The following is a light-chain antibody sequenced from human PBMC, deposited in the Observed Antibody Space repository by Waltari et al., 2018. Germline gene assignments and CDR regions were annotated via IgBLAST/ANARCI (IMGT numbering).Light chain of an antibody. CDR2: DVS. V-gene: IGLV2-11*01. CDR3: CSYAGSYTLV. CDR1: SSDVGGYNY. Sequence: QSALTQPRSVSGSPGQSVTISCTGTSSDVGGYNYVSWYQQHPGKAPKLMLYDVSKRTSGVPDRFSGSKSGHTASLTISGLQAEDEADYYCCSYAGSYTLVFGGGTKLTVL. J-gene: IGLJ2*01.